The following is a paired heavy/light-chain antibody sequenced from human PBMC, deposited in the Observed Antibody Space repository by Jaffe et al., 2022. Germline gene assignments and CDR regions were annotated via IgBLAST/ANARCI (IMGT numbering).Heavy chain of an antibody. V-gene: IGHV4-61*02. CDR3: ARTRGYSGYGTELGMAAGAFDI. CDR1: GGSISSGSYY. CDR2: IYTSGST. J-gene: IGHJ3*02. D-gene: IGHD5-12*01. Sequence: QVQLQESGPGLVKPSQTLSLTCTVSGGSISSGSYYWSWIRQPAGKGLEWIGRIYTSGSTNYNPSLKSRVTISVDTSKNQFSLKLSSVTAADTAVYYCARTRGYSGYGTELGMAAGAFDIWGQGTMVTVSS.
Light chain of an antibody. CDR1: NIGSKS. CDR3: QVWDSSSDLNYV. J-gene: IGLJ1*01. V-gene: IGLV3-21*02. CDR2: DDS. Sequence: SYVLTQPPSVSVAPGQTARITCGGNNIGSKSVHWYQQKPGQAPVLVVYDDSDRPSGIPERFSGSNSGNTATLTISRVEAGDEADYYCQVWDSSSDLNYVFGTGTKVTVL.